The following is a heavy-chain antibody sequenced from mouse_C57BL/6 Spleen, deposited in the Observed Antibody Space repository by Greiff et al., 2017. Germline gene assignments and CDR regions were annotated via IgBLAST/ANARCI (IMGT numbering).Heavy chain of an antibody. D-gene: IGHD3-2*02. CDR1: GYTFTDYY. V-gene: IGHV1-76*01. CDR3: AREGLRLPSFFDY. Sequence: VKLMESGAELVRPGASVKLSCKASGYTFTDYYINWVKQRPGQGLEWIARIYPGSGNTYYNEKFKGKATLTAEKSSSTAYMQLSSLTSEDSAVYFCAREGLRLPSFFDYWGQGTTLTVSS. J-gene: IGHJ2*01. CDR2: IYPGSGNT.